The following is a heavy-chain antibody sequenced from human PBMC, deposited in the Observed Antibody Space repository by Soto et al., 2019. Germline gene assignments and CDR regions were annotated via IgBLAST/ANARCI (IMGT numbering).Heavy chain of an antibody. CDR3: ARDGVVGATGVDY. CDR2: IWYDGSYQ. J-gene: IGHJ4*02. CDR1: GFTFSRYG. V-gene: IGHV3-33*01. Sequence: QVQLVESGGGVVQPGRSLRLSCAASGFTFSRYGMHWVRQAPGKGLEWVAVIWYDGSYQYYGDSVKGRFTISRDSSKNTVDLQMNSLRVEDTALYYCARDGVVGATGVDYWGQGTLVTVSS. D-gene: IGHD1-26*01.